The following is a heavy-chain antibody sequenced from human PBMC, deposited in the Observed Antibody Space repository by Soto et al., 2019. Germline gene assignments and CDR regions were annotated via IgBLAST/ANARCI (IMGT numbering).Heavy chain of an antibody. D-gene: IGHD1-26*01. J-gene: IGHJ4*02. CDR1: GGSISRGYW. V-gene: IGHV4-4*02. CDR3: ARQAYYKIDY. CDR2: IHHSENI. Sequence: PSETLSLTCAVFGGSISRGYWWSWVRQSPGKGLEWIGEIHHSENINYNPSLKSRATISVDMSKNQFSLRLNSVTAADTAVYYCARQAYYKIDYWGQGTLVTVSS.